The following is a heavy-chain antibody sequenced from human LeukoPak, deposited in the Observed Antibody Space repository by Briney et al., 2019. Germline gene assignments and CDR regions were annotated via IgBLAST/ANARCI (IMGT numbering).Heavy chain of an antibody. D-gene: IGHD3-22*01. J-gene: IGHJ4*02. CDR1: GFTFSSYA. CDR2: ISGGAGRT. CDR3: ATYTSYYYDSSGSFDY. V-gene: IGHV3-23*01. Sequence: GGSLRLSCAASGFTFSSYAMSWVRQAPGKGLEWVSVISGGAGRTYYADSVKGRLTISRDNSKNTLYLQMNSLRADDTAVYYCATYTSYYYDSSGSFDYWGQGTLVTVSS.